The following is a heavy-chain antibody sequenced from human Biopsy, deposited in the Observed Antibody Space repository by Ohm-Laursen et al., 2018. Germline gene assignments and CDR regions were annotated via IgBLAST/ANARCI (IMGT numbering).Heavy chain of an antibody. Sequence: SLRLSCAASGFIFDDYAMHWVRQAPGKGLEWVSGISWNSVGIGYADSVKGRFTISRDNAKNFLYLQMNNLRPEDTALYYCARIHCSGGSCYPNAFDMWGHGTRVTVS. CDR2: ISWNSVGI. CDR1: GFIFDDYA. V-gene: IGHV3-9*01. D-gene: IGHD2-15*01. J-gene: IGHJ3*02. CDR3: ARIHCSGGSCYPNAFDM.